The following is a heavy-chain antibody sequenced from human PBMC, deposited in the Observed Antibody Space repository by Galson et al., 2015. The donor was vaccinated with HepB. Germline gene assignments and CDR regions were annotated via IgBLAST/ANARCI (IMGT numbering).Heavy chain of an antibody. CDR3: ARNRDSGIIDY. Sequence: QVQLQESGPGLVKPSETLSLTCTVSGGSISSSSYYWGWIRQPPGKGLEWIGSIYYSGSTYYNPSLKSRVTISVDTSKNQFSLKLSSVTAADTAVYYCARNRDSGIIDYWGQGTLVTVSS. J-gene: IGHJ4*02. V-gene: IGHV4-39*01. D-gene: IGHD1-14*01. CDR2: IYYSGST. CDR1: GGSISSSSYY.